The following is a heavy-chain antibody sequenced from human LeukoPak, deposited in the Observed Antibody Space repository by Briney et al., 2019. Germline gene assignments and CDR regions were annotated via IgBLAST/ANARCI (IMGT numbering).Heavy chain of an antibody. CDR2: IRYDGSNK. CDR1: GFTFGDYA. V-gene: IGHV3-30*02. D-gene: IGHD3-10*01. J-gene: IGHJ5*02. Sequence: GGSLRLSCTASGFTFGDYAMSWFRQAPGKGLEWVAFIRYDGSNKYYADSVKGRFTISRDNSKNTLYLQMNSLRAEDTAVYYCAKAGGPHRYYYGSGSYYPSLDPWGQGTLVTVSS. CDR3: AKAGGPHRYYYGSGSYYPSLDP.